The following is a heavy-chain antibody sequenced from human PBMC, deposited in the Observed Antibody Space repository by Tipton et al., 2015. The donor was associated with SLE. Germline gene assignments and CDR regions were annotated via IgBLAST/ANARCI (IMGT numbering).Heavy chain of an antibody. V-gene: IGHV4-59*01. CDR3: ASLSSPYDFWSGYSSYGMDV. J-gene: IGHJ6*02. Sequence: LRLSCAASGFTFSSYWMSWVRQAPGKGLEWIGYIYYSGSTNYNPSLKSRVTISVDTSKNQFSLKLSSVTAADTAVYYCASLSSPYDFWSGYSSYGMDVWGQGTTVTVSS. D-gene: IGHD3-3*01. CDR1: GFTFSSYW. CDR2: IYYSGST.